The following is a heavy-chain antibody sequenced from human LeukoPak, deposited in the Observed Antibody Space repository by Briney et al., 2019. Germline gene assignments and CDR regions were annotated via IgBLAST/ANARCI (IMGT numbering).Heavy chain of an antibody. Sequence: GGSLRLSCAASGFTVSSYAMHWVRQPIGKGLEWVSALGIAGDTFYPGSVKGRFTISRENAKNSLYLQMNSLRAEDTAMYYCARQKQSHGNFDYWGQGTLVTVST. CDR1: GFTVSSYA. CDR3: ARQKQSHGNFDY. V-gene: IGHV3-13*01. D-gene: IGHD1-26*01. CDR2: LGIAGDT. J-gene: IGHJ4*02.